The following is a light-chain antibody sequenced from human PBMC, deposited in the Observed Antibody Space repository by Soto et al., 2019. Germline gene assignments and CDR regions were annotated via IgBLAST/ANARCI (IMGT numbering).Light chain of an antibody. V-gene: IGLV3-1*01. CDR3: QAWDSSTGV. Sequence: SYELTQPPSVSVSPGQTASITCSGDELGDKYACWYQQKPGQSPVLVIYQDSKRPSGIPERFSGSNSGNTATLTISGTQAMDEADYYCQAWDSSTGVFGTGTKLTVL. J-gene: IGLJ1*01. CDR2: QDS. CDR1: ELGDKY.